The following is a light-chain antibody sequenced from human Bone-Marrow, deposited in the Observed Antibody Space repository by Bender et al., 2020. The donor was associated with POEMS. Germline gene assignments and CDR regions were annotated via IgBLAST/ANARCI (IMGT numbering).Light chain of an antibody. Sequence: QSALTQPASVSGSPGQSITISCTGTSSDVGNYDLVSWYQHLPGTAPKLLIYGYNNRPSGISNRFSGSKSGNTASLTISGLQAEDEADYYCSSYRSLTLRVFGGGTKVIVL. CDR1: SSDVGNYDL. V-gene: IGLV2-14*02. CDR2: GYN. CDR3: SSYRSLTLRV. J-gene: IGLJ3*02.